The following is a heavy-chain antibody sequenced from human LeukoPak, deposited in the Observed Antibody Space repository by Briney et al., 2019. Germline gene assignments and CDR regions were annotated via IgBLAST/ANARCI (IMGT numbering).Heavy chain of an antibody. Sequence: SETLSLTCTVSGGSISSYYWSWIRQPPGKGLEWIGYIYYSGSTNYNPSLKSRVTISVDTSKNQFSLKLSSVTAADTAVYYCARYESSYYYYMDVWGKGTTVTVSS. CDR3: ARYESSYYYYMDV. D-gene: IGHD3-16*01. J-gene: IGHJ6*03. CDR1: GGSISSYY. V-gene: IGHV4-59*01. CDR2: IYYSGST.